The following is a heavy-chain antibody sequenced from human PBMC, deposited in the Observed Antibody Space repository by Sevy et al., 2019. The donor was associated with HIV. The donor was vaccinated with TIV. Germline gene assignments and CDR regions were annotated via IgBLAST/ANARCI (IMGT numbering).Heavy chain of an antibody. CDR1: GFTFSNFW. Sequence: GGSLRLSCAASGFTFSNFWMSWVRQAPGKGLEFVANIKQDGSENFYADSVKGRFTISRDNAKNSLFLQMNNLRVEETAVYYCARDQPRTAPFDHWGQGNLVTVSS. D-gene: IGHD1-1*01. CDR2: IKQDGSEN. CDR3: ARDQPRTAPFDH. V-gene: IGHV3-7*03. J-gene: IGHJ4*02.